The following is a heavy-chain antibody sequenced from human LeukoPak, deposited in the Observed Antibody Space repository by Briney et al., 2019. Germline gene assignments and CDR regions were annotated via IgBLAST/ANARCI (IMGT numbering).Heavy chain of an antibody. D-gene: IGHD3-22*01. J-gene: IGHJ6*02. CDR2: IHYSGST. Sequence: SETLSLTCTVSGDSISSSSFYWGWIRQPPGKGLEWIGYIHYSGSTYYNPSLKSRVTMSVDTSKNHFSLRLSSVSAADTAVYYCARDGDYESSGHAMDVWGQGTTVTVSS. CDR1: GDSISSSSFY. V-gene: IGHV4-30-4*08. CDR3: ARDGDYESSGHAMDV.